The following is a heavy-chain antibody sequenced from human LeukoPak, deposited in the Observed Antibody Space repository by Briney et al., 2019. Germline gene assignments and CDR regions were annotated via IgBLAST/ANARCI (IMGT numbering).Heavy chain of an antibody. Sequence: GGSLRLSCAASGFTFSSYSINWVRQAPGKGLEYVSSITSSSNYIYYADSVKGRFTISRDNTKNSLYLQMNSLRAEDTAVYYCAKPITISGATDAFDIWGQGTKVTVSS. D-gene: IGHD3-3*01. J-gene: IGHJ3*02. CDR2: ITSSSNYI. CDR3: AKPITISGATDAFDI. CDR1: GFTFSSYS. V-gene: IGHV3-21*01.